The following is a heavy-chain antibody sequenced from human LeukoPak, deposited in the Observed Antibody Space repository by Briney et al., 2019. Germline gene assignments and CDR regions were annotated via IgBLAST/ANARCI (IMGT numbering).Heavy chain of an antibody. J-gene: IGHJ4*02. Sequence: GGSLRLSCTTYGFTFGDYAMSWVRQAPGKGLEWVGFITSKAFGGTTNYAASVKGRFTISRDDSKNIAYLQMNSLKIEDTALYYCTGDWNYYGFYWGQGTLVIVSS. D-gene: IGHD3-10*01. CDR3: TGDWNYYGFY. CDR2: ITSKAFGGTT. V-gene: IGHV3-49*04. CDR1: GFTFGDYA.